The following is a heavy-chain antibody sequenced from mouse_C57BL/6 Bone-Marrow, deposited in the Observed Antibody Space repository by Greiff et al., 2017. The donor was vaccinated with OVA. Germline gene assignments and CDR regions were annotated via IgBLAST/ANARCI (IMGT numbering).Heavy chain of an antibody. CDR3: ARDLWDYYAMDY. Sequence: VMLVESGPGLVAPSQSLSITCTVSGFSLTSYGVHWVRQPPGKGLEWLVVIWSDGSTPSNSALKYRLSISTDNSKSQVFIKMNSLPTDDTAMYSCARDLWDYYAMDYWGQGTSVTVSS. V-gene: IGHV2-6*03. CDR2: IWSDGST. J-gene: IGHJ4*01. CDR1: GFSLTSYG. D-gene: IGHD6-1*01.